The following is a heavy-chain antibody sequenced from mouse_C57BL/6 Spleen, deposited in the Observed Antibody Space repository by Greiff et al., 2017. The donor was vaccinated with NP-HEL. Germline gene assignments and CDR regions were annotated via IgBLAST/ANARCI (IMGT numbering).Heavy chain of an antibody. V-gene: IGHV5-16*01. CDR2: INYDGSST. CDR3: ARTDYEGYFDY. Sequence: EVKLMESEGGLVQPGSSMKLSCTASGFTFSDYYMAWVRQVPEKGLEWVANINYDGSSTYYLDSLKSRFIISRDNAKNILYLQMSSLKSEDTATYYCARTDYEGYFDYWGQGTTLTVSS. J-gene: IGHJ2*01. D-gene: IGHD2-4*01. CDR1: GFTFSDYY.